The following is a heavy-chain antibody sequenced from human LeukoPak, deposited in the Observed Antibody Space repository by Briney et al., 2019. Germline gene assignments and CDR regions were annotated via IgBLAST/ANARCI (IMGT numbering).Heavy chain of an antibody. D-gene: IGHD2-8*01. Sequence: GGSLRLSCAASGFTFSSYSMNWVRQAPGKGLEWVSSISSSSSYIYYADSVKGRFTISRDNAKNSLYLQMNSLRAEDTAVYYCARDLGFVLMVYALDYWGQGTLVTVSS. V-gene: IGHV3-21*01. CDR1: GFTFSSYS. CDR2: ISSSSSYI. CDR3: ARDLGFVLMVYALDY. J-gene: IGHJ4*02.